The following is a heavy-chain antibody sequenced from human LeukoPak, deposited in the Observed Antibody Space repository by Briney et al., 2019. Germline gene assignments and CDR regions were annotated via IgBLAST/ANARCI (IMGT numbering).Heavy chain of an antibody. V-gene: IGHV4-59*01. CDR1: GGSISSYY. J-gene: IGHJ4*02. Sequence: PSETLSLTCTVSGGSISSYYWSWIRQPPGKGLEWIGYIYYSGSTNYNPSLKSRVTISVDTSKNQFSLKLSSVTAADTAVYYCASNHMVRGVRRPFDYWGQGTLVTVSS. CDR2: IYYSGST. D-gene: IGHD3-10*01. CDR3: ASNHMVRGVRRPFDY.